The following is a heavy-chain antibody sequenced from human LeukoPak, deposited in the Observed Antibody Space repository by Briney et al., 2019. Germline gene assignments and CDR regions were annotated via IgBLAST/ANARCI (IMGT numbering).Heavy chain of an antibody. Sequence: GGSLRLSCAASGFTFSSYGMHWVRQTPGKGLEWVAVIWYDGSNKYYADSVKGRFTISRDNSKNTLYLQVNSLRAEDTAVYYCARDVLAAGATGTFDIWGQGTMVTVSS. D-gene: IGHD1-14*01. V-gene: IGHV3-33*01. CDR2: IWYDGSNK. J-gene: IGHJ3*02. CDR1: GFTFSSYG. CDR3: ARDVLAAGATGTFDI.